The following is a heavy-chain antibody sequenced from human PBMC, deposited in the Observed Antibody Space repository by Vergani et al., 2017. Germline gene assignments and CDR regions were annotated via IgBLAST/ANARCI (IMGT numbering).Heavy chain of an antibody. CDR3: ARVKVGATSFDY. D-gene: IGHD1-26*01. CDR2: ISSSSSYI. Sequence: VQLVESGGGVVQPGRSLRLSCAASGFTFSTYAMTWVRQAPGKGLEWVSSISSSSSYIYYADSVKGRFTISRDNAKNSLYLQMNSLRAEDTAVYYCARVKVGATSFDYWGQGTLVTVSS. CDR1: GFTFSTYA. J-gene: IGHJ4*02. V-gene: IGHV3-21*01.